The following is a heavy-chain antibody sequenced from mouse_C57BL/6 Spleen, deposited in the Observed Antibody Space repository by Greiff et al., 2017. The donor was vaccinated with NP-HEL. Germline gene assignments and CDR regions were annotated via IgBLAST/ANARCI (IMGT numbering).Heavy chain of an antibody. V-gene: IGHV2-5*01. J-gene: IGHJ4*01. Sequence: QVQLQQSGPGLVQPSQSLSITCTVSGFSLTSYGVHWVRQSPGKGLEWLGVIWRGGSTDYNAAFMSRLSITKDNSKNQVFFKMNSLQADDTAIYYCAKGGGHYGNYAYAMDYWGQGTSVTVSS. CDR1: GFSLTSYG. CDR2: IWRGGST. CDR3: AKGGGHYGNYAYAMDY. D-gene: IGHD2-1*01.